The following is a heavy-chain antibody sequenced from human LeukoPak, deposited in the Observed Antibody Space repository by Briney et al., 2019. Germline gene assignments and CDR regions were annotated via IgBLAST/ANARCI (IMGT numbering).Heavy chain of an antibody. CDR3: TRYNVGFES. Sequence: GGSLRLSCAASGFTFSGSAMHWVRQASGKGLEWVGRIRSKTNSYATSYAASVKGRFALSIDDSKNTAYLQMNSLKTEDTAVYYCTRYNVGFESWGQGTLVTVSS. CDR2: IRSKTNSYAT. CDR1: GFTFSGSA. J-gene: IGHJ4*02. D-gene: IGHD1-1*01. V-gene: IGHV3-73*01.